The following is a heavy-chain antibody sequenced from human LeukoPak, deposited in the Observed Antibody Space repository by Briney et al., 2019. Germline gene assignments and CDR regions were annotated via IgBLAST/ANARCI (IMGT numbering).Heavy chain of an antibody. J-gene: IGHJ3*01. Sequence: GGSLRLSCAASGFTVSSNYMSWVRQAPGKGLEWVSSISSSSSYIYYADSVKGRFTISRDNAKNSLYLQMNSLRAEDTAVYYCAIAASMNYYDSSGYKWGQGTMVTVSS. D-gene: IGHD3-22*01. CDR1: GFTVSSNY. CDR2: ISSSSSYI. V-gene: IGHV3-21*01. CDR3: AIAASMNYYDSSGYK.